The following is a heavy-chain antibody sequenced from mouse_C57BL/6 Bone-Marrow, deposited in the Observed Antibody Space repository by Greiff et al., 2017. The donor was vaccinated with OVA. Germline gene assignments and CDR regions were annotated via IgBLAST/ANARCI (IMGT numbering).Heavy chain of an antibody. Sequence: QVQLKQSGAELAKPGASVKLSCKASGYTFTSYWMHWVKQRPGQGLEWIGYINPSSGYTKYNQKFKDKATLTADKSSSTAYMQLSSRTYEDSAVYYCARAVGYYDYAMDYWGQGTSVTVSS. D-gene: IGHD2-4*01. CDR1: GYTFTSYW. CDR3: ARAVGYYDYAMDY. CDR2: INPSSGYT. J-gene: IGHJ4*01. V-gene: IGHV1-7*01.